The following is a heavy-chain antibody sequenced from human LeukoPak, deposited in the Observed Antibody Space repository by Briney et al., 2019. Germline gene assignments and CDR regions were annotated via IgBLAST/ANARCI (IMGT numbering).Heavy chain of an antibody. CDR1: GYTFTSYD. D-gene: IGHD6-19*01. Sequence: GASVKVSCKASGYTFTSYDINWVRQATAQGLEWVGWMNPNSGNTGYAQKFQGRGTMTRNTDISTAYMELSSMRSADTAVYYCARVSKTYSSGWYNTPTDYWGQGTLVTVSS. V-gene: IGHV1-8*01. CDR3: ARVSKTYSSGWYNTPTDY. J-gene: IGHJ4*02. CDR2: MNPNSGNT.